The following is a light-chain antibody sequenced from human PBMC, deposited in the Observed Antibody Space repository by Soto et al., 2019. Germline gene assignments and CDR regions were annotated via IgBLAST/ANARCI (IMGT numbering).Light chain of an antibody. CDR2: KAS. CDR1: QNVNSW. J-gene: IGKJ2*01. Sequence: DVQMTQSPSTLSASIGDTVTMTCRASQNVNSWLAWYQQKPGKAPKLLIYKASILETGVPSRVSGGGSGTDLTLTISGLQPEDVATYYCQQYDSYPKTFGQGT. CDR3: QQYDSYPKT. V-gene: IGKV1-5*03.